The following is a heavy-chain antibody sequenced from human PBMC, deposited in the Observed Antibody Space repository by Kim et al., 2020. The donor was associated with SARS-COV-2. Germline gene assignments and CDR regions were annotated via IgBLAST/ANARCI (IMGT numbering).Heavy chain of an antibody. D-gene: IGHD4-17*01. J-gene: IGHJ6*03. CDR3: AKDGEYRYGDYLYYYYYYRDV. Sequence: GGSLRLSCAASGFTFSSYGMHWVRQAPGKGLEWVAVISYDGSNKYYADSVKGRFTISRDNSKNTLDLQTNSLRAEDTAVYYCAKDGEYRYGDYLYYYYYYRDVWGKGTTVTVSS. CDR2: ISYDGSNK. CDR1: GFTFSSYG. V-gene: IGHV3-30*18.